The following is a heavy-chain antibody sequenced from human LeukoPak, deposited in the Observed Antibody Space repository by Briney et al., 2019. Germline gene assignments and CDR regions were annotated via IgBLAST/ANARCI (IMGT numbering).Heavy chain of an antibody. V-gene: IGHV4-39*01. CDR1: GGSISSSSYY. Sequence: TSETLSLTCTVSGGSISSSSYYWGWIRQPPGKGLEWIGSIYYSGSTYYNPSLKSRVTISVDTSKNQFSLKLSSVTAADTAVYYCARNPRGWFDWLSYYFDYWGQGTLVTVSS. CDR2: IYYSGST. D-gene: IGHD3-9*01. CDR3: ARNPRGWFDWLSYYFDY. J-gene: IGHJ4*02.